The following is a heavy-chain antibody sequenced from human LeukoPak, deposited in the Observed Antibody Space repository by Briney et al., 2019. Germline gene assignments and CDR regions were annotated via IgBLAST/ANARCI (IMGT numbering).Heavy chain of an antibody. J-gene: IGHJ4*02. V-gene: IGHV3-7*04. CDR3: ARDAGNSGYDLFDF. D-gene: IGHD5-12*01. CDR1: GFNFSTFS. CDR2: IKQDGNEK. Sequence: GGSLRLSCAASGFNFSTFSMNWVRHAPGKGLEWVANIKQDGNEKNYVDSVKGRFTISRDNAKNSLYLQMNSLRVEDTAVYYCARDAGNSGYDLFDFWGQGTLVTVSS.